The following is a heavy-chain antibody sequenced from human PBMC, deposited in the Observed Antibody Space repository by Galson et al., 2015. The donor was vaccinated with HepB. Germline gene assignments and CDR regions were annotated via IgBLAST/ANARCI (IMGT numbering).Heavy chain of an antibody. CDR3: ARGIGDSPTALR. J-gene: IGHJ4*02. D-gene: IGHD6-13*01. V-gene: IGHV1-2*06. CDR1: GYTFTGYY. Sequence: SVKVSCKASGYTFTGYYMHWVRQAPGQGLEWMGRINPNSGGTNYAQKFQGRVTMTRDTSISTAYMELSRLRSDDTAVYYCARGIGDSPTALRWGQGTLVTVSS. CDR2: INPNSGGT.